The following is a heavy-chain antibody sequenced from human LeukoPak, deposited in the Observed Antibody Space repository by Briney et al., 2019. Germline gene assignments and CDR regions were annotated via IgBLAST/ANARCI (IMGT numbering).Heavy chain of an antibody. CDR2: IGSGGDT. Sequence: GGSVRLSCAGSGFSFSSYDMLWVRQAPGKGLEWVSAIGSGGDTYYAGSVKGRFTISRESAKNSFYLQVNSLSAGDTAVYFCARAVAGTDEIDAWGQGTLVTVSS. CDR3: ARAVAGTDEIDA. V-gene: IGHV3-13*01. J-gene: IGHJ5*02. CDR1: GFSFSSYD. D-gene: IGHD6-19*01.